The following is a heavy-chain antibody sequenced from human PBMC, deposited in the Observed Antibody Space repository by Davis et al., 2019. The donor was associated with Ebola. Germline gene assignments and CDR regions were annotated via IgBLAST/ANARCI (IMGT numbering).Heavy chain of an antibody. Sequence: GESLKISCAASGFTFSSYAMHWVRQAPGKGLEWVAVISYDGSNKYYADSVKGRFTISRDTSKNTLYLQMNSLRAEDTAVDYCARDLGCSGGSCYLYYYYGMDVWGQGTTVTVSS. CDR1: GFTFSSYA. V-gene: IGHV3-30-3*01. J-gene: IGHJ6*02. CDR3: ARDLGCSGGSCYLYYYYGMDV. CDR2: ISYDGSNK. D-gene: IGHD2-15*01.